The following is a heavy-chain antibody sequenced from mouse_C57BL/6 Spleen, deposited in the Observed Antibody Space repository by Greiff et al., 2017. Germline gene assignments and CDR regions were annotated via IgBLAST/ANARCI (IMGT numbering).Heavy chain of an antibody. CDR1: GYTFTSYG. CDR3: ARRGDYFEY. V-gene: IGHV1-81*01. CDR2: IYPRSGNT. Sequence: VKLQESGAELARPGASVKLSCTASGYTFTSYGISWVKQRAGQGLEWIGEIYPRSGNTYYNEKFKGKATLTADKSSSTAYMELRSLTSEDSAVYFCARRGDYFEYWGQGTTLTVAS. J-gene: IGHJ2*01.